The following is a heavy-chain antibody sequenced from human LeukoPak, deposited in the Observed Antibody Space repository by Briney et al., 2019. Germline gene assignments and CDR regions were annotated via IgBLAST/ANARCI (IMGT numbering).Heavy chain of an antibody. J-gene: IGHJ4*02. D-gene: IGHD3-22*01. CDR3: ARDINYYDSSGFDY. V-gene: IGHV1-69*04. Sequence: WASVKVSCKASGGTFSSYAISWVRQAPGQGLEWMGRIIPILGIANYAQKFQGRVTITADKSTSTAYMELSSLRSEDTAVYYCARDINYYDSSGFDYWGQGTLVTVSS. CDR1: GGTFSSYA. CDR2: IIPILGIA.